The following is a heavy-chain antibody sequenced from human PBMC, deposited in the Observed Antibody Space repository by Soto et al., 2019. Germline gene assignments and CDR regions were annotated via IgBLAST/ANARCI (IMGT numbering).Heavy chain of an antibody. V-gene: IGHV4-34*01. CDR1: GGSFSGYY. CDR2: INHSGST. Sequence: PSETLSLTCAVYGGSFSGYYWSWIRQPPGKGLEWIGEINHSGSTNYNPSLKSRVTISVDTSKNQFSLKLSSVTAADTAVYYCAKGCTTSSLVWFDPWGPGTLVTVSS. J-gene: IGHJ5*02. D-gene: IGHD2-2*01. CDR3: AKGCTTSSLVWFDP.